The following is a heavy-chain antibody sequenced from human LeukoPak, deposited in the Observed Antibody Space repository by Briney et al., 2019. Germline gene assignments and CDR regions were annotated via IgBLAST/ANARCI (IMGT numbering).Heavy chain of an antibody. CDR1: GGSFSGYY. CDR3: ARGVSESYYYDSSGYFDY. CDR2: INHSGST. D-gene: IGHD3-22*01. J-gene: IGHJ4*02. V-gene: IGHV4-34*01. Sequence: SETLSLTCADYGGSFSGYYWSWIRQPPGKGLEWIGEINHSGSTNYNPSLKSRVTISVDTSKNQFSLKLSSVTAADTAVYYCARGVSESYYYDSSGYFDYWGQGTLVTVSS.